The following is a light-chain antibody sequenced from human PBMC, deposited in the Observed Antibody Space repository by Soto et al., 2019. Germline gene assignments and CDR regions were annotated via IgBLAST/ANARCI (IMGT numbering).Light chain of an antibody. CDR2: EVS. J-gene: IGLJ3*02. V-gene: IGLV2-14*03. CDR3: SSCRGITALV. Sequence: QSVLTQPASVSGSARQSITSSCTGTSSDVGGYNFVSWYQQGPGKAPKLMIYEVSNRPSGVSNRFSGSKSGNTASLTISGLQVEDEADYYCSSCRGITALVFGGGTKLTVL. CDR1: SSDVGGYNF.